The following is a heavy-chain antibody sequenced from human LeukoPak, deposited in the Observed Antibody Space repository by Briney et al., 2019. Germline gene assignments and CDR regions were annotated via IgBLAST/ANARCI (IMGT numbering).Heavy chain of an antibody. CDR2: ISGGGGST. D-gene: IGHD6-13*01. V-gene: IGHV3-23*01. J-gene: IGHJ4*02. CDR1: GFTFSSYA. CDR3: ASYSGSSRWFDY. Sequence: AGGSLRLSCAASGFTFSSYAMSWVRQAPGKGLEWVSGISGGGGSTYYADSVKGRFTISRDNSKNTLYLQMNSLRAEDTAVYYCASYSGSSRWFDYWGQGTLVTVSS.